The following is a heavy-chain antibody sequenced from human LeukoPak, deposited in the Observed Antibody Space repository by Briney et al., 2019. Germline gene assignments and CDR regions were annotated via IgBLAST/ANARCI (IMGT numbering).Heavy chain of an antibody. V-gene: IGHV4-30-4*01. CDR1: GGSISSGDYY. CDR3: ASGYSGTNWDIGAFDI. CDR2: IYYSGST. D-gene: IGHD1-26*01. Sequence: SETLSLTCTVSGGSISSGDYYWSWIRQPPGKGLEWIGYIYYSGSTYYNPSLKSRVTISVDTSKNQFSLKLSSVTAADTAVYYCASGYSGTNWDIGAFDIWGQGTMVTVSS. J-gene: IGHJ3*02.